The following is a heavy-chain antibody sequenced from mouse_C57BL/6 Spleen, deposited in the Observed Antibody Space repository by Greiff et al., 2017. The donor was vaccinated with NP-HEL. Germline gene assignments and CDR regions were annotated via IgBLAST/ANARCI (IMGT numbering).Heavy chain of an antibody. CDR2: IYPGSGNT. D-gene: IGHD2-4*01. Sequence: VQLQQSGAELVRPGASVKLSCKASGYTFTDYYINWVKQRPGQGLEWIARIYPGSGNTYYNEKFKGKATLTAEKSSSTAYMQLSSLTSEDSAVYFCAKNIYYDYDVNAMDYWGQGTSVTVSS. CDR3: AKNIYYDYDVNAMDY. CDR1: GYTFTDYY. V-gene: IGHV1-76*01. J-gene: IGHJ4*01.